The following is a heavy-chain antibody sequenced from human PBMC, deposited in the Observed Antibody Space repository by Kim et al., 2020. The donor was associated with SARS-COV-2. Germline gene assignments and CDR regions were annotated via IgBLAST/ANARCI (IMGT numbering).Heavy chain of an antibody. D-gene: IGHD3-3*01. CDR1: GGSFSGYY. CDR2: INHSGST. CDR3: ARVALERFLEWSFDY. J-gene: IGHJ4*02. V-gene: IGHV4-34*01. Sequence: SETLSLTCAVYGGSFSGYYWSWIRQPPGKGLEWIGEINHSGSTNYNPSLKSRVTISVDTSKNQFSLKLSSVTAADTAVYYCARVALERFLEWSFDYWGQGTLVTVSS.